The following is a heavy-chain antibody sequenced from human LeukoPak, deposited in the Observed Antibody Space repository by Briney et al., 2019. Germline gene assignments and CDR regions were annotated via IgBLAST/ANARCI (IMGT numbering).Heavy chain of an antibody. Sequence: PSETLSLTCTVSGGSISSGDYYWSWIRQPPGKGLEWIGYIYYSGSTYYNPSLKSRVTISVDTSKNQFSLKLSSVTAADTAVYYCARENWNYGTVDYWGQGTLVTVSS. D-gene: IGHD1-7*01. J-gene: IGHJ4*02. CDR1: GGSISSGDYY. CDR2: IYYSGST. CDR3: ARENWNYGTVDY. V-gene: IGHV4-30-4*08.